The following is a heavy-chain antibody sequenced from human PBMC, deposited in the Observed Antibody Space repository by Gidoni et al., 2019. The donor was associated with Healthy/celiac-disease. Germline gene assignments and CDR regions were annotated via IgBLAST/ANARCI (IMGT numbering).Heavy chain of an antibody. J-gene: IGHJ3*02. V-gene: IGHV3-30*18. CDR1: GFNFSSYG. CDR2: ISYDGSNK. D-gene: IGHD3-3*01. CDR3: AKDLRRGTIFGVVITDAFDI. Sequence: QVQLVESGGGVVQPGRSLRLSCAASGFNFSSYGMHWVRQAPGKGLEWVAVISYDGSNKYYADSVKGRFTISRDNSKNTLYLQMNSLRAEDTAVYYCAKDLRRGTIFGVVITDAFDIWGQGTMVTVSS.